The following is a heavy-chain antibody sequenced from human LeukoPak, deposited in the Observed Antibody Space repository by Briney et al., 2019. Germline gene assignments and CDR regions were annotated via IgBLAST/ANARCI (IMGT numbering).Heavy chain of an antibody. Sequence: ASVKLSCKTSGYTFTDYYMHWVRHAPGQGLQWMGWINPASGGTNYAQKFQGRVTMTRDASITTAYMELSILRSDDTAVYYCARGAGTPSSTSYNWFDPWGQGTLVTVS. CDR1: GYTFTDYY. CDR2: INPASGGT. CDR3: ARGAGTPSSTSYNWFDP. D-gene: IGHD2-2*01. J-gene: IGHJ5*02. V-gene: IGHV1-2*02.